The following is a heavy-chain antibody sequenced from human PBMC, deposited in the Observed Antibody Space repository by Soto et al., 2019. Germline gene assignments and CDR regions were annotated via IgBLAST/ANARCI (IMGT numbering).Heavy chain of an antibody. J-gene: IGHJ6*02. CDR2: IMPVFRRP. Sequence: QVQLVQSGAEVKKPGSSVKVSCKASGGTFRTSAISWVRQAPGQGLEWVGGIMPVFRRPKYAQNFQDSVTITADESTSTAYMELNSRRSDDTAVDYCARDKDRLQLGGNYYFILDVWGQGTAVTVSS. CDR1: GGTFRTSA. D-gene: IGHD1-1*01. V-gene: IGHV1-69*12. CDR3: ARDKDRLQLGGNYYFILDV.